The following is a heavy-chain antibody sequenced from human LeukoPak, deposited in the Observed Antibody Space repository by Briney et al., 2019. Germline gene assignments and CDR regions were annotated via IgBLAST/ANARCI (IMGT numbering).Heavy chain of an antibody. CDR3: ARSRDWPGNFDY. CDR1: GGSISSSSYY. CDR2: IYYSGST. V-gene: IGHV4-61*05. D-gene: IGHD2-21*02. J-gene: IGHJ4*02. Sequence: SETLFLTCTVSGGSISSSSYYWGWIRQPPGKGLEWIGYIYYSGSTNYNPSLKSRVTISVDTSKNQFSLKLSSVTAADTAVYYCARSRDWPGNFDYWGQGTLVTVSS.